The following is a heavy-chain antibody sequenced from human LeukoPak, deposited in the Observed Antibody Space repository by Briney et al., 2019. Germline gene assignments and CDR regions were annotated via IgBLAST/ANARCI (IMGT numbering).Heavy chain of an antibody. CDR3: ATAGYCSGGSCSDYYYYGMDV. CDR2: ISSSSSYT. J-gene: IGHJ6*04. CDR1: GFTFSDYY. V-gene: IGHV3-11*06. Sequence: GASLRLSCAASGFTFSDYYMSWIRQAPGKGLEWVSYISSSSSYTNYADSVKGRFTISRDNAKNSLYLQMNSLRAEDTAVYYCATAGYCSGGSCSDYYYYGMDVWGKGTTVTVSS. D-gene: IGHD2-15*01.